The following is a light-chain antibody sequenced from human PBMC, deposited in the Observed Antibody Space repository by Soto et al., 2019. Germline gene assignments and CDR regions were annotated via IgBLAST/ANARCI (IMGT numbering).Light chain of an antibody. V-gene: IGLV4-69*01. Sequence: QLVLTQSPSASASLGASVKLTCTLSSGHSSYAIAWHQQQPEKGPRYLMKLNSDGSHSKGDGIPDRFSGSSSGAERYLTISSLHSEDEADYYGQTWGTGMGVFGGGTQLTVL. CDR3: QTWGTGMGV. CDR1: SGHSSYA. CDR2: LNSDGSH. J-gene: IGLJ2*01.